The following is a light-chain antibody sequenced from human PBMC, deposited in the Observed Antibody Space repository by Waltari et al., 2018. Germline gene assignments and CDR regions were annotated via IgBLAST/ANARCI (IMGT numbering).Light chain of an antibody. CDR2: DAS. V-gene: IGKV3-11*01. Sequence: SRRASQIISSYLAWDQQKPGQAPKLLIYDASNRATGIPARFSGSGSWTDFTLTITSLEPEDFAVYYCQQRSSLPITFGQGTRLDIK. CDR1: QIISSY. J-gene: IGKJ5*01. CDR3: QQRSSLPIT.